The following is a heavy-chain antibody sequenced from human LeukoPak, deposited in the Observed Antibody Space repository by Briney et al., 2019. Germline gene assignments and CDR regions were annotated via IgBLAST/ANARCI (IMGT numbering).Heavy chain of an antibody. Sequence: GRSLRLSCAASGFTFDDYAMHWVRQGPGKGLEWVSGISWNSASIDYADSVKGRFTISRDNAKNSLYLQMNSLRAEDTALYYCAKDMAVDPYYYYGMDVWGQGTTVTVSS. V-gene: IGHV3-9*01. J-gene: IGHJ6*02. CDR3: AKDMAVDPYYYYGMDV. CDR2: ISWNSASI. D-gene: IGHD6-19*01. CDR1: GFTFDDYA.